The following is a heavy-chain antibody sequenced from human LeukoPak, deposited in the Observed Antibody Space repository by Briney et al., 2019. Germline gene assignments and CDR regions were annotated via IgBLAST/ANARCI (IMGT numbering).Heavy chain of an antibody. CDR2: ISWNSGSI. CDR3: AKDIGSYYYYYMDV. V-gene: IGHV3-9*01. CDR1: GFTFDDYA. Sequence: SLRLSCAASGFTFDDYAMHWVRRAPGKGLEWVSGISWNSGSIGYADSVKGRFTISRDNAKNSLYLQMNSLRAEDTASYYCAKDIGSYYYYYMDVWGKGTTVTISS. J-gene: IGHJ6*03.